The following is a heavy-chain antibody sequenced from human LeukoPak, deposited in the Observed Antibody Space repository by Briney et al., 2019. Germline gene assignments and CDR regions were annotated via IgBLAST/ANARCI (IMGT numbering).Heavy chain of an antibody. CDR2: IYTSGST. CDR1: GGSISSGSYY. D-gene: IGHD1-26*01. J-gene: IGHJ6*03. V-gene: IGHV4-61*02. CDR3: ARDWAVGATPYYYYMDV. Sequence: SETLSLTCTVSGGSISSGSYYWSWIRQPAGKGLEWIGRIYTSGSTNYNPSLKSRVTMSVDTSKNQFSLKLSSVTAADTAVYYCARDWAVGATPYYYYMDVWGKGTTVTISS.